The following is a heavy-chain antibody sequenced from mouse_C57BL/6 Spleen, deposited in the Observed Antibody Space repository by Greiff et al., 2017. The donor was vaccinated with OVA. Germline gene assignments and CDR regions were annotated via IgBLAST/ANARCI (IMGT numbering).Heavy chain of an antibody. D-gene: IGHD2-1*01. CDR1: GFTFSSYG. Sequence: DVMLVESGGDLVKPGGSLKLSCAASGFTFSSYGMSWVRQTPDKRLEWVATISSGGSYTYYPDSVKGRFTISRDNAKNTLYLQMSSLKSEDAAMYYCARHGGYGNYPYYFDYWGQGTTLTVSS. CDR3: ARHGGYGNYPYYFDY. CDR2: ISSGGSYT. V-gene: IGHV5-6*02. J-gene: IGHJ2*01.